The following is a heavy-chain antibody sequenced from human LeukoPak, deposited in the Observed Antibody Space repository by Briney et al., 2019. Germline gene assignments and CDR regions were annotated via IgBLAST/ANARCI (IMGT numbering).Heavy chain of an antibody. J-gene: IGHJ4*02. CDR3: AKKDIVVVPAAEIDY. D-gene: IGHD2-2*01. CDR1: GFTFSNYS. Sequence: GGSLRLSCAASGFTFSNYSMNWVRQAPGKGLEWVSSISSSSSYIYYADSVKGRFTISRDNAKNSLYLQMNSLRAEDTAVYYCAKKDIVVVPAAEIDYWGQGTLVTVSS. CDR2: ISSSSSYI. V-gene: IGHV3-21*04.